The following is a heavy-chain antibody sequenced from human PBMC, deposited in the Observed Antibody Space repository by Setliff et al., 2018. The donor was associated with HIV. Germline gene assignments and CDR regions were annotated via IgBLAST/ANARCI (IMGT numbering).Heavy chain of an antibody. CDR1: GGSVSNYY. CDR3: AREEKLSAVAGTMYYYYAMDV. V-gene: IGHV4-4*07. Sequence: PSETLSLTCTVSGGSVSNYYWTWIRQSAGKGLEWIGHINTSGSAKYNPSLKSRLTMSVDSSGNQFSLTLTSVTAADTAVYYCAREEKLSAVAGTMYYYYAMDVWGQGTTVTVSS. CDR2: INTSGSA. D-gene: IGHD6-19*01. J-gene: IGHJ6*02.